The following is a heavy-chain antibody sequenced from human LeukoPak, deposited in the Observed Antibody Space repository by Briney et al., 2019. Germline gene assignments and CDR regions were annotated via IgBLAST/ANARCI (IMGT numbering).Heavy chain of an antibody. Sequence: GGSLRLSCAAPGFTFSSYAMHWVRQAPGKGLEWVAVITYDGSNKYYADSVKGRFTTSRDNSKNTLYLQMNSLRAEDTAVYYCARGLLGAATSYFDSWGQGTLVTVSS. CDR2: ITYDGSNK. J-gene: IGHJ4*02. D-gene: IGHD2-15*01. CDR1: GFTFSSYA. CDR3: ARGLLGAATSYFDS. V-gene: IGHV3-30-3*01.